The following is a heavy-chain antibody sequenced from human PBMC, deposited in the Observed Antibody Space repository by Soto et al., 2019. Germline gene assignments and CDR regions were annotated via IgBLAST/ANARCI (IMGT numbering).Heavy chain of an antibody. CDR2: IKQDGSEK. Sequence: GGSLRLSCAASGFTFGHYWMSWVRQAPGKGLEWLANIKQDGSEKYSVDSVRGRFTISRDNARDSLYLQMNSLRVEDTAVYYCERGHDSNWDHCFDYWGQGALVTVSS. D-gene: IGHD4-4*01. CDR3: ERGHDSNWDHCFDY. J-gene: IGHJ4*02. V-gene: IGHV3-7*01. CDR1: GFTFGHYW.